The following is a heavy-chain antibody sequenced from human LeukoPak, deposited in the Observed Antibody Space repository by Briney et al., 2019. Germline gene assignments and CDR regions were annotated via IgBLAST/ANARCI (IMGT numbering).Heavy chain of an antibody. D-gene: IGHD3-10*01. Sequence: GSSVNVSCKASGGTFSSYAISWVRQAPGQGLEWMGGSIPIFGTANYAQKFQGRVTITADKSTSTAYMELSSLRSEDTAVYYCARAVTMVRGVIMDYYYGMDVWGKGTTVSVSS. V-gene: IGHV1-69*06. J-gene: IGHJ6*04. CDR3: ARAVTMVRGVIMDYYYGMDV. CDR2: SIPIFGTA. CDR1: GGTFSSYA.